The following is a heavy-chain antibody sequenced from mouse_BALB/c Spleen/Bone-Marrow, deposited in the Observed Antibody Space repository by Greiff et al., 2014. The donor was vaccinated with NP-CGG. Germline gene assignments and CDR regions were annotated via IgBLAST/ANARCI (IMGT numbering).Heavy chain of an antibody. V-gene: IGHV1-9*01. CDR3: ARGGYGYLFAY. CDR1: GYTFNSYW. J-gene: IGHJ3*01. CDR2: ILPGSGST. D-gene: IGHD2-2*01. Sequence: QVQLQQPGAELMKPGASVKISSKATGYTFNSYWIEWVKQRPGHGLEWIGEILPGSGSTNYNEKFKGKATFTTDTSSNTAYMQLSSLTSEDSAVYYCARGGYGYLFAYWGQGTLVTVSA.